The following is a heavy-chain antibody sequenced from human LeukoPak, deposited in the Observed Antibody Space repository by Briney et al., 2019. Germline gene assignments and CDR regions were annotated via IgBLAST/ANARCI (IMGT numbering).Heavy chain of an antibody. J-gene: IGHJ6*03. Sequence: SETLSLTCAVSGGSISSSNWWSWVRQPPGKGLEWIGEIYHSGSTNYNPSLKSRVTISVDTSKNQFSLKLSSVTAADTAVYYCARGWRDGYSYGLLDYYMDVWGKGTTVTVSS. CDR2: IYHSGST. CDR1: GGSISSSNW. V-gene: IGHV4-4*02. D-gene: IGHD5-18*01. CDR3: ARGWRDGYSYGLLDYYMDV.